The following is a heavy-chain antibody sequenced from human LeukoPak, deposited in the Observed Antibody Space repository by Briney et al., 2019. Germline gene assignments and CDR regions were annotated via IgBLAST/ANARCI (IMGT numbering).Heavy chain of an antibody. CDR2: VGVAGDT. Sequence: GGSLRLPCAASGFTLSRCDMHWVRQVTGEGLEWVSVVGVAGDTYHADSVKGRFTISRDNAKNSLYLQMNNLRVGDTAVYYCARADCSGIGCYSFDIWGQGTVVTVSS. D-gene: IGHD2-2*01. CDR3: ARADCSGIGCYSFDI. J-gene: IGHJ3*02. V-gene: IGHV3-13*04. CDR1: GFTLSRCD.